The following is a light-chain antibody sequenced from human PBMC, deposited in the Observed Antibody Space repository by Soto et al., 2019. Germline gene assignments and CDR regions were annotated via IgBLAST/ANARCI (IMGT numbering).Light chain of an antibody. V-gene: IGKV2-30*02. CDR3: MQGTHWPWT. CDR2: KVS. Sequence: DVVMTQSPLSLPVTLGQPPSISCRSNQRLVHSDGIAYFSWFKQRRGQYPRXXLSKVSPRDSGVPDRFRGSGSGTDVTLKISRVEAEDVAVYYCMQGTHWPWTFGQGTKVDI. J-gene: IGKJ1*01. CDR1: QRLVHSDGIAY.